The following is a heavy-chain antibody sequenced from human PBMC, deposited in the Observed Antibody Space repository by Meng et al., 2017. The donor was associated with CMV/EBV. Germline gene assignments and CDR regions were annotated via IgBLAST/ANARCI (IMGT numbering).Heavy chain of an antibody. CDR3: AKSRGASYFDL. CDR1: GLTFSSYG. D-gene: IGHD1-26*01. J-gene: IGHJ2*01. V-gene: IGHV3-23*01. Sequence: SCAASGLTFSSYGMRWVRQAPGKGLEWVSAISGSGGNTYYADSVKGRFTISRDNSKNTLSLQMSSLRAEDTAVYYCAKSRGASYFDLWGRGTLVTVSS. CDR2: ISGSGGNT.